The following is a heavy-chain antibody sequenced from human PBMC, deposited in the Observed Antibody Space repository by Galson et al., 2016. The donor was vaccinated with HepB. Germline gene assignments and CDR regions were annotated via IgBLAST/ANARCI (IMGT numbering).Heavy chain of an antibody. CDR1: GFTFFTYG. V-gene: IGHV3-33*01. D-gene: IGHD2-21*01. J-gene: IGHJ6*03. CDR3: ARGGTYCGGDCYYYMDV. Sequence: SLRLSCAASGFTFFTYGMHWVHQAPGKGLEWVAVIWYDGSNKYCADSVKGRFTISRDNSKNTLYLQMNSLRAEDTAVYYCARGGTYCGGDCYYYMDVWGKGTTVTVSS. CDR2: IWYDGSNK.